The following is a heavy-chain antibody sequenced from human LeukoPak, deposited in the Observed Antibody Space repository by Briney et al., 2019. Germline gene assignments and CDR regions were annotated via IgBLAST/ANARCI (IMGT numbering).Heavy chain of an antibody. CDR3: AKGCSSTNCPPDY. Sequence: GGSLRLSCAASGFTFDDYVMHWVRQAPGKGLEWVSGITWNSGSMAYADSVKGRFTISRDNAKNSLYLQMNSLRAEDTAFYYCAKGCSSTNCPPDYWGQGTLVTVSS. CDR1: GFTFDDYV. V-gene: IGHV3-9*01. D-gene: IGHD2-2*01. CDR2: ITWNSGSM. J-gene: IGHJ4*02.